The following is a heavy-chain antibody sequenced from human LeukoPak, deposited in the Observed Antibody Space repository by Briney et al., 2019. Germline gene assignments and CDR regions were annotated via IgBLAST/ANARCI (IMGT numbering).Heavy chain of an antibody. CDR1: GGSISSSSYY. CDR2: IYYSGST. V-gene: IGHV4-39*07. D-gene: IGHD6-13*01. Sequence: SETLSLTCTVSGGSISSSSYYWGWIRQPPGKGLEWIGSIYYSGSTYYNPSLKSRVTISVDTSKNQFSLKLSSVTAADTAVYYCARGYSSSWLLPIFFDYWGQGTLVTVSS. CDR3: ARGYSSSWLLPIFFDY. J-gene: IGHJ4*02.